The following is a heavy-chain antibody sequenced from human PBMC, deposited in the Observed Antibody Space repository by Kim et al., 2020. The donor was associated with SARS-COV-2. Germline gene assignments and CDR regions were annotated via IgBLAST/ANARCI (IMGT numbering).Heavy chain of an antibody. D-gene: IGHD2-2*01. CDR2: INGNDRTT. CDR3: AKRPAGSTCHAPYFGL. Sequence: GGSLRLSCAASGFTLDDFAMHWVRQAPGKGLEWVSLINGNDRTTYYADSVQGRSTISRDNSKNSLYLQMNSLRAKDTALYYCAKRPAGSTCHAPYFGLWGQGTLVTVTS. J-gene: IGHJ4*02. CDR1: GFTLDDFA. V-gene: IGHV3-43*02.